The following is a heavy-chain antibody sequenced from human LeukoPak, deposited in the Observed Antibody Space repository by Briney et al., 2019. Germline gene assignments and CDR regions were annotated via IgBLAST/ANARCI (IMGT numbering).Heavy chain of an antibody. D-gene: IGHD2-8*01. V-gene: IGHV4-59*12. CDR3: ARDPYCTNGVCGDY. CDR2: IYYSGST. J-gene: IGHJ4*02. Sequence: PSETLSLTCTVSGGSISSYYWSWIRQPPGKGLEWIGYIYYSGSTNYNPSLKSRVTISVDTSKNQFSLKLSSVTAADTAVYYCARDPYCTNGVCGDYWGQGTLVTVSS. CDR1: GGSISSYY.